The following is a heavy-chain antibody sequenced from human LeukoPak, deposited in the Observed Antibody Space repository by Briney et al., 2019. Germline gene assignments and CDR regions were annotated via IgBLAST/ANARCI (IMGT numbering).Heavy chain of an antibody. CDR2: ISVSGNT. D-gene: IGHD2-15*01. CDR1: GFTLSSYA. V-gene: IGHV3-23*01. J-gene: IGHJ4*02. Sequence: GGPLILSCAASGFTLSSYAMSWVRQGPGKGLELVSAISVSGNTYHADSVKGRFTISRGSSKNTLYLQMNSLRAGDAAVYYCAKAPVTTCSGAYCYPFDYWSQGTLVTVSS. CDR3: AKAPVTTCSGAYCYPFDY.